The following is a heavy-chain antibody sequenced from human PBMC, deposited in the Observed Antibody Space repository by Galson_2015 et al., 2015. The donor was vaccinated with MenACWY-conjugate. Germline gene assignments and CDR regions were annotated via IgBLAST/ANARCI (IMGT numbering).Heavy chain of an antibody. V-gene: IGHV5-10-1*01. Sequence: QSGAEVKKPGESLRISCTGSGYSFPSYWISWVRQMPGKGLEWTGMIAPRDSYTNYSPSIQGPVTISADKSISTAYLQWINLKDTDTAMYYCASPLLMAIGDAFDIWGQGTMVTVSS. CDR1: GYSFPSYW. CDR3: ASPLLMAIGDAFDI. J-gene: IGHJ3*02. D-gene: IGHD5-24*01. CDR2: IAPRDSYT.